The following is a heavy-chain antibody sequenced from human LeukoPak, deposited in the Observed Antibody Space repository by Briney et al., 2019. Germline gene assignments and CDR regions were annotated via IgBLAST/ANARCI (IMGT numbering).Heavy chain of an antibody. J-gene: IGHJ4*02. D-gene: IGHD2-15*01. CDR2: IYYSGST. CDR3: ARLYCSGGSCYYNYGDYIDY. V-gene: IGHV4-39*01. CDR1: GGSISSSSYF. Sequence: PSETLSLTCTVSGGSISSSSYFWGWIRQPPGKGLEWIGSIYYSGSTYYNPSLKSRVTISVGTSKNQFSLKLSSVTAADTAVYYCARLYCSGGSCYYNYGDYIDYWGQGTLVTVSS.